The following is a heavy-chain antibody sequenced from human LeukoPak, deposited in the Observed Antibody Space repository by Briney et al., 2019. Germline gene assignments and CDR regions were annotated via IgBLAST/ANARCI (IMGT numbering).Heavy chain of an antibody. J-gene: IGHJ4*02. Sequence: PSETLSLTCTVSGGSISSSNYYWGWIRQPPGKGLEWIGSIYYSGSTYYNPSLKSRVTISVDTSKNQFSLKLSSVTAADTAVYYCARELYYGGNPFDYWGQGTLVTVSS. CDR2: IYYSGST. CDR1: GGSISSSNYY. D-gene: IGHD4-23*01. CDR3: ARELYYGGNPFDY. V-gene: IGHV4-39*07.